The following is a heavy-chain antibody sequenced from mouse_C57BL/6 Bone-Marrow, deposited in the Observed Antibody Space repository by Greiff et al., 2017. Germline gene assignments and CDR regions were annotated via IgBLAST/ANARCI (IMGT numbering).Heavy chain of an antibody. CDR3: ARGYYYFDY. Sequence: QVQLQQPGAELVMPGASVKLSCKASGYTFTSYWMHWVKQRPGQGLEWIGEIDPSDSYTNYNQKVKGKSTLTVDKSSSTAYMQLSSLTSEDSAVYYCARGYYYFDYWGQGTTLTVSS. CDR2: IDPSDSYT. D-gene: IGHD2-14*01. V-gene: IGHV1-69*01. CDR1: GYTFTSYW. J-gene: IGHJ2*01.